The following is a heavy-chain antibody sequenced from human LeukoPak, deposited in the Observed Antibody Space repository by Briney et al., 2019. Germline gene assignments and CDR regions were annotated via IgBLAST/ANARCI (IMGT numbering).Heavy chain of an antibody. CDR2: IHVSGGT. V-gene: IGHV4-4*09. D-gene: IGHD4-23*01. Sequence: SETLSLSCTVSGASISSYYWNWIRQSPGKGLEWIGYIHVSGGTNYDPSRKSRVSTSIHTSKKQFSLKLSSVTAADTAVYYCAKGTSTVVTPNYYYYYSMDVWGKGTTVTVSS. CDR3: AKGTSTVVTPNYYYYYSMDV. CDR1: GASISSYY. J-gene: IGHJ6*03.